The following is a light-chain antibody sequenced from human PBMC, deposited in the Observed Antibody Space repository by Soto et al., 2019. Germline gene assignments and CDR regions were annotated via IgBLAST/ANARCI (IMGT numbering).Light chain of an antibody. J-gene: IGKJ1*01. CDR2: GAS. V-gene: IGKV3-15*01. CDR3: HQYDNWGT. Sequence: EIVMTQSPATLSVSPGERATLSCRASRSVASNLAWYQHKPGQAPRLLIYGASTRATGIPDRFSGRGSGTDFSLTINSLQSEDFAVHYCHQYDNWGTFGQGTKVDIK. CDR1: RSVASN.